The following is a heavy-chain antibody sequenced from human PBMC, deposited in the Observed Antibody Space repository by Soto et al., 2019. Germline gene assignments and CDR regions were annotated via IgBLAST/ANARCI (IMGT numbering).Heavy chain of an antibody. CDR3: ARQTNYYDSSGYYIGAFDI. Sequence: GESLKISCKGSGYSFTSYWIVWVRQMPGKGLEWMGIIYPGDSDTRYSPSFQGQVTISADKSISTAYLQWSSLKASDTAMYYCARQTNYYDSSGYYIGAFDIWGQGTMVTVSS. CDR1: GYSFTSYW. J-gene: IGHJ3*02. D-gene: IGHD3-22*01. CDR2: IYPGDSDT. V-gene: IGHV5-51*01.